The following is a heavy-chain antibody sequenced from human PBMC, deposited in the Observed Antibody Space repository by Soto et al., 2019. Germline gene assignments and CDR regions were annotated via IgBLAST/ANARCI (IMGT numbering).Heavy chain of an antibody. CDR3: ARTPWGSRLYYSSSGMDV. V-gene: IGHV4-39*01. J-gene: IGHJ6*02. Sequence: SGTLSLTCTVSGGSISSSSFYWGCIRQPPGKELELIGSIYYSGSTYYNPSLKSRVTISVGTSKNQFSVKLSSVTAAETDVYYCARTPWGSRLYYSSSGMDVWGQGTTGT. CDR2: IYYSGST. CDR1: GGSISSSSFY. D-gene: IGHD7-27*01.